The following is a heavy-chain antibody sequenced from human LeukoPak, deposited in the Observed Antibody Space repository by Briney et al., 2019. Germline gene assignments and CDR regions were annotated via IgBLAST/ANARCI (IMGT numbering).Heavy chain of an antibody. D-gene: IGHD5-18*01. CDR1: GFTVSSNY. CDR3: ARLRRGYSDY. CDR2: IYSGGST. V-gene: IGHV3-66*02. Sequence: GGSLRLXCAASGFTVSSNYMSWVRQAPGKALEWVSVIYSGGSTYYADSVKGRFTISRDNSKNTLYLQMNSLRAEDTAVYYCARLRRGYSDYWGQGTLVTVSS. J-gene: IGHJ4*02.